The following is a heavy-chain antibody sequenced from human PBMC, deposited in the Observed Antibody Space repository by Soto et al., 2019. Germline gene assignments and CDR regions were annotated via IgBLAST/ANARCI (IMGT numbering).Heavy chain of an antibody. CDR1: GFTFSSSS. CDR2: ISISSSTI. J-gene: IGHJ6*04. CDR3: ARPEYSSSSYGMDV. V-gene: IGHV3-48*02. Sequence: EVQLVEAGGALVQPGGSLRLSCAASGFTFSSSSMNLVRQAQGKGLEWVSYISISSSTIYYADSVKGLFTISRDKAKYSLYLQMNSLRDEDTSVYYWARPEYSSSSYGMDVWGKGTTVTVSS. D-gene: IGHD6-6*01.